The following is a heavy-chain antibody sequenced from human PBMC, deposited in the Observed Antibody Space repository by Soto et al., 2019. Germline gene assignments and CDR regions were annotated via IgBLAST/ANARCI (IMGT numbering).Heavy chain of an antibody. CDR1: GYTFTSYA. D-gene: IGHD3-22*01. CDR2: INAGNGNT. V-gene: IGHV1-3*01. J-gene: IGHJ4*02. CDR3: ARVYDSSGYYAEDY. Sequence: ASVKVSCKASGYTFTSYAMHWVLQDTGQRLEWMGWINAGNGNTKYSQKFQGRVTITRDTSASTAYMELSSLRSEDTAVYYCARVYDSSGYYAEDYWGQGTLVTSPQ.